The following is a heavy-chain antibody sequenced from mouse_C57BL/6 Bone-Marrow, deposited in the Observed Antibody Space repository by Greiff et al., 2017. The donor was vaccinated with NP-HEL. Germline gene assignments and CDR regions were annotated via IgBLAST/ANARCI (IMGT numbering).Heavy chain of an antibody. V-gene: IGHV10-1*01. Sequence: EVKLVESGGGLVQPKGSLKLSCAASGFSFNTYAMNWVRQAPGKGLEWVARIRSKSNNYATYYSDSVKDRFTISSDDSESMRYQQMNNLKTEDTAMYYCVRSIYDGYSYAMDYWGQGTSVTVSS. D-gene: IGHD2-3*01. CDR2: IRSKSNNYAT. CDR3: VRSIYDGYSYAMDY. J-gene: IGHJ4*01. CDR1: GFSFNTYA.